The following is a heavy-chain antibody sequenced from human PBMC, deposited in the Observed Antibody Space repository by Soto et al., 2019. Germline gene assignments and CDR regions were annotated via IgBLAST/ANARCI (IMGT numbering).Heavy chain of an antibody. V-gene: IGHV4-4*02. CDR3: ARAGTGDTAMVLEYYFDL. J-gene: IGHJ4*02. D-gene: IGHD5-18*01. Sequence: QVQLQESGPGLAKPSGTLSLTCAVSGGSISSTNWWSWVRQPPGKGLEWIGEIFHSGSTNYNPSLKSRVTISVDKSKNEFSLSLSSVTARDTAMYYCARAGTGDTAMVLEYYFDLWGQGTLVTVSS. CDR1: GGSISSTNW. CDR2: IFHSGST.